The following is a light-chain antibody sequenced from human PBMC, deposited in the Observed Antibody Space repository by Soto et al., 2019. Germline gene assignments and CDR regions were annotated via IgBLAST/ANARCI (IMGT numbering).Light chain of an antibody. Sequence: QSVLTQSPSASASLGASVKLTCTLSSGHSSYAIAWHQQQPEKGPRYLMKVNSDGSHNKGDGIPDRFSGSSSGAERYLTITSLQSEDEADYYCQTWGTGIVLFAGGTKLTVL. V-gene: IGLV4-69*01. J-gene: IGLJ2*01. CDR3: QTWGTGIVL. CDR2: VNSDGSH. CDR1: SGHSSYA.